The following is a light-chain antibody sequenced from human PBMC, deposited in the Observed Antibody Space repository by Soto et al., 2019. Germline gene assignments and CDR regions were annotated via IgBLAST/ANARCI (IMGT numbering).Light chain of an antibody. Sequence: EIVLTQAPATLSLTPGERATLSCRASQNVDSSLAWYQQKPGQAPRLLIYDVSNRATGIPARFSGSGAGTHFPLSISSLEPEDFVVYYCQQRSNWPLTFGGGTKVEIK. CDR1: QNVDSS. CDR2: DVS. V-gene: IGKV3-11*01. J-gene: IGKJ4*01. CDR3: QQRSNWPLT.